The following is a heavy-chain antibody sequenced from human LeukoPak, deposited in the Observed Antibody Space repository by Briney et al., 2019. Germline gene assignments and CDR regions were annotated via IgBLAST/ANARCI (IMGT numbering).Heavy chain of an antibody. Sequence: SETLSLTCTVSGGSISSSYWSWIRQPAGKGLEWIGRINTSGSTNYNPSLKSRVTISVDTSKNQFSLKMSSVTAADTAVYYCAKEQTYYYDSSGYYFDYWGQGTLVTVSS. CDR2: INTSGST. V-gene: IGHV4-4*07. D-gene: IGHD3-22*01. J-gene: IGHJ4*02. CDR3: AKEQTYYYDSSGYYFDY. CDR1: GGSISSSY.